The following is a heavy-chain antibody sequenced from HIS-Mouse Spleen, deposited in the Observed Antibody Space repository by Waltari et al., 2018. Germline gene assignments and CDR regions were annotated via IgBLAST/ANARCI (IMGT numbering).Heavy chain of an antibody. J-gene: IGHJ4*02. CDR3: ARGRSSSPY. CDR1: GFTFGSYG. D-gene: IGHD6-6*01. Sequence: EVQLVESGGGWVQPGGSVRLSCAASGFTFGSYGMSWVRQAPGKGLEWVANIKQDGSEKYYVDSVKGRFTISRDNAKNSLYLQMNSLRAEDTAVYYCARGRSSSPYWGQGTLVTVSS. V-gene: IGHV3-7*01. CDR2: IKQDGSEK.